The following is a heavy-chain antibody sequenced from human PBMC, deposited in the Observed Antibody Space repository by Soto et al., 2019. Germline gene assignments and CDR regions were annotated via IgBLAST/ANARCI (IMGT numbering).Heavy chain of an antibody. Sequence: GSLRLSCAASGFTFSSYGMHWVRQAPGKGLEWVAVIWYDGSNKYYADSVKGRFTISRDNSKNTLYLQMNSLRAEDTAVYYCARDDYSNYCLDYWGQGTLVTVSS. D-gene: IGHD4-4*01. V-gene: IGHV3-33*01. CDR3: ARDDYSNYCLDY. CDR2: IWYDGSNK. CDR1: GFTFSSYG. J-gene: IGHJ4*02.